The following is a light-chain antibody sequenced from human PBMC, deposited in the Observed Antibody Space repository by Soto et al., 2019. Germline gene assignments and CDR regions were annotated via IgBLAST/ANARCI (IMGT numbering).Light chain of an antibody. CDR3: SSYTSTGTHV. CDR1: SSDIGRYKY. V-gene: IGLV2-14*01. J-gene: IGLJ1*01. Sequence: QSVLTQPASVSGSPGQSITISCTGTSSDIGRYKYVSWHQQNPGKAPKVIIFEVSNRPSGVSNRFSGSKSGNTASLTISGLQAEDEADYYCSSYTSTGTHVFGTGTKLTVL. CDR2: EVS.